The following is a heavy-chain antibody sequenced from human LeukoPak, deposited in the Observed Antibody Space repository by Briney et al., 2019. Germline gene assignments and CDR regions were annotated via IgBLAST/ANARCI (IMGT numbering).Heavy chain of an antibody. CDR1: GYTLTELS. D-gene: IGHD4-11*01. CDR2: FDPEDGET. J-gene: IGHJ6*03. Sequence: ASVKVSCKVSGYTLTELSMHWVRQAPGKGGEWMGGFDPEDGETIYAQKFQGRVTMTEDTSTDTAYMELSSLRSEDTAVYYCATDLTVTTHNYYYMDVWGKGTTVTVSS. V-gene: IGHV1-24*01. CDR3: ATDLTVTTHNYYYMDV.